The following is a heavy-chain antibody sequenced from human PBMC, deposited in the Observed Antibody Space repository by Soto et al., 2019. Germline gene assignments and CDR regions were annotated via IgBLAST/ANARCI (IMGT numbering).Heavy chain of an antibody. CDR2: ISSSGSTI. V-gene: IGHV3-11*01. J-gene: IGHJ3*02. CDR1: GSTFSDYY. CDR3: ASQILTGYYMEAFDI. Sequence: GGSLRLSCAASGSTFSDYYMSWIRQAPGKGLEWVSYISSSGSTIYYADSAKGRFTISRDNAKNSLYPQMNSLRAEDTAVYYCASQILTGYYMEAFDIWGQGTMVTVSS. D-gene: IGHD3-9*01.